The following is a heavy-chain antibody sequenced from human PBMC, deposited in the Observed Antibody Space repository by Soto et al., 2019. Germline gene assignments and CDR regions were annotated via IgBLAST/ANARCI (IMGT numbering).Heavy chain of an antibody. Sequence: ESGGGVVQPGRSLRLSCAASGFTFSTYAMHWVRQAPGKGLEWVAVISYDGSNKYYADSVKGRFTISRDNSKNTLYLQMNSLRAEDTAVYYCARDRGEAVGYGMDVWGQETTVTVSS. CDR2: ISYDGSNK. CDR1: GFTFSTYA. D-gene: IGHD3-10*01. J-gene: IGHJ6*02. V-gene: IGHV3-30-3*01. CDR3: ARDRGEAVGYGMDV.